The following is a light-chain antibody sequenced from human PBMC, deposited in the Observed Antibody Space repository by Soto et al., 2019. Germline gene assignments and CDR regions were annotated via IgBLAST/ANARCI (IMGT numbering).Light chain of an antibody. CDR2: DAS. J-gene: IGKJ1*01. V-gene: IGKV3-15*01. Sequence: EIVLTQSPATLSVSPGERATLSCRASQSVSSNLDWCQQKPGQAPRRLIYDASTRATGILARFGGSGSGTEFIITLGSLQSEDFAGYYCHKYTTWWTFGQGTKVEIK. CDR1: QSVSSN. CDR3: HKYTTWWT.